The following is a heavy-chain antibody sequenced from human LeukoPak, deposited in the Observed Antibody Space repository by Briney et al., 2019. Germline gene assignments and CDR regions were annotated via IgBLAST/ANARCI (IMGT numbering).Heavy chain of an antibody. J-gene: IGHJ4*02. V-gene: IGHV3-30*02. D-gene: IGHD1-1*01. CDR3: AKDRATNWSLDY. CDR1: GFTFSDYY. Sequence: PGGSLRLSCAASGFTFSDYYMSWIRQAPGKGLEWVSFIGYDGNTQYYADSVRGRFTISRDNLKNTLYLQMNSLRLEDAAVYYCAKDRATNWSLDYWGQGTLVIVSS. CDR2: IGYDGNTQ.